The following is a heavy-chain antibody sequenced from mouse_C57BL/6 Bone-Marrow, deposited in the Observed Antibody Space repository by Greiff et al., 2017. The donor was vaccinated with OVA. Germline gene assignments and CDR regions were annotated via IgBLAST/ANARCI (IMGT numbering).Heavy chain of an antibody. CDR3: ARRRGSTVVATDYFDY. Sequence: SEPELVKPGASVKISCKASGYTFTDYYMNWVKQSHGKSLEWIGDINPNNGGTSYNQKFKGKATLTVDKSSSTAYMELRSLTSEDSAVYYCARRRGSTVVATDYFDYWGQGTTLTVSS. CDR2: INPNNGGT. D-gene: IGHD1-1*01. CDR1: GYTFTDYY. V-gene: IGHV1-26*01. J-gene: IGHJ2*01.